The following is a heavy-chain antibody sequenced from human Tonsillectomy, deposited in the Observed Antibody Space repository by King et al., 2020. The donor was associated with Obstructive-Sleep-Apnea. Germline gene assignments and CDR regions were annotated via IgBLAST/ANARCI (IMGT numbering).Heavy chain of an antibody. Sequence: VQLQESGPGLVKPSQTLSLICTVSGGSISSGDYYWSWIRQPPGKGLEWIGYIYYSGSTYYNPSLKSRVTISIDTSKNQFSLKLSSVTAADTAVYFCARAVKTYYYDSSGLDYWGQRTLVTVSS. CDR1: GGSISSGDYY. CDR3: ARAVKTYYYDSSGLDY. CDR2: IYYSGST. D-gene: IGHD3-22*01. J-gene: IGHJ4*02. V-gene: IGHV4-30-4*01.